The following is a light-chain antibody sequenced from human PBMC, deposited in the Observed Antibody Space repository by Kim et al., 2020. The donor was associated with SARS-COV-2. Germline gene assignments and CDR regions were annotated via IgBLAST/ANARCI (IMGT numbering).Light chain of an antibody. CDR3: AVWDDSLDGWV. V-gene: IGLV1-47*02. CDR2: NNN. Sequence: QSVLTQPPSASGTPGQRVSISCSGITSNIGKNYVNWYQHFPGTAPKLLIYNNNQRPSGVPDRFSGSKSGTSASLAISGLRSEDEADYYCAVWDDSLDGWVFGGGTQLTVL. J-gene: IGLJ3*02. CDR1: TSNIGKNY.